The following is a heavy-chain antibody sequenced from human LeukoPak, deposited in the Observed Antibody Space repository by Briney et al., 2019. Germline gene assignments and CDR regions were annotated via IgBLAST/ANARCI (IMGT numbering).Heavy chain of an antibody. CDR3: AKLPNVFCGGDCYSDY. Sequence: RAGGSLRLSCAASGFTFSSYAMSWVRQAPGKGLEWVSAISGSGGSTYYADSVKGRFTISRDNSKNTLYLQMNSLRAEDTAVYYCAKLPNVFCGGDCYSDYWGQGTLVTVSS. D-gene: IGHD2-21*02. J-gene: IGHJ4*02. V-gene: IGHV3-23*01. CDR1: GFTFSSYA. CDR2: ISGSGGST.